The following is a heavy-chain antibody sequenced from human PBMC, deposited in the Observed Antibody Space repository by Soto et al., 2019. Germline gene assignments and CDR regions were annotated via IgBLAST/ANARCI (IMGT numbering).Heavy chain of an antibody. CDR3: AKDLYGDYVSRAFDI. CDR2: ISGSGGST. D-gene: IGHD4-17*01. V-gene: IGHV3-23*01. CDR1: GFTFSSYA. Sequence: GGSLRLSCTASGFTFSSYAMSWVRQAPGKGLEWVSAISGSGGSTYYADSVKGRFTISRDNSKNTLYLQMNSLRAEDTAVYYCAKDLYGDYVSRAFDIWGQGTMVTVSS. J-gene: IGHJ3*02.